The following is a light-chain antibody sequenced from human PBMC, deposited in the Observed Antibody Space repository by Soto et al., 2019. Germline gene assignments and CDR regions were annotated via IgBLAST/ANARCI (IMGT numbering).Light chain of an antibody. CDR2: KES. CDR3: QQYNTGFRT. V-gene: IGKV1-5*03. J-gene: IGKJ1*01. CDR1: QNINSW. Sequence: DIQMTQSPSTLSGSVGDTVTITCRASQNINSWLAWYQQKPGKAPKTLIYKESSLESGVPSRFSGSGSGTEFTLTISGLQPDDFATYYCQQYNTGFRTXGQGTKVDI.